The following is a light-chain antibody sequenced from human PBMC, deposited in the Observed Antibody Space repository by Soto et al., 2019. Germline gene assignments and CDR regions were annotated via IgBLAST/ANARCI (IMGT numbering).Light chain of an antibody. CDR3: QQYSRLYT. V-gene: IGKV1-5*03. CDR1: QSISSW. J-gene: IGKJ2*01. Sequence: DIQMTQSPSTLSASVGYRVSITCRASQSISSWLAWYQQKPGKAPKLLIYKTSSLESGVPSRFSGGGSGTEFTLTISSLQPDDSATYYCQQYSRLYTFGQGTKVDIK. CDR2: KTS.